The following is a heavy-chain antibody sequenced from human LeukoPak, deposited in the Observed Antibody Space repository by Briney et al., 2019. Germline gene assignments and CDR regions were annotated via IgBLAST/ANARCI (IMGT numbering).Heavy chain of an antibody. CDR1: GFTFSSYA. V-gene: IGHV3-30-3*01. J-gene: IGHJ4*02. CDR3: ARDIAAAEPNQFDY. CDR2: ISYDGSNK. D-gene: IGHD6-13*01. Sequence: PGGSLRLSCAASGFTFSSYAMHWVRQAPGKGLEWVAVISYDGSNKYYADSVKGRFTISRDNSKNTLYLQMNSLRAEDTAVYYCARDIAAAEPNQFDYWGQGTLVTVSS.